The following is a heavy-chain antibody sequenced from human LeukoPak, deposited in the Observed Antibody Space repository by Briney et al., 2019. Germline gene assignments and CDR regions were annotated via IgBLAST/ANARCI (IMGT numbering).Heavy chain of an antibody. V-gene: IGHV4-59*12. CDR2: IYNSGST. CDR3: ARVDQNAGSADYYYHALDA. CDR1: GASISSYY. Sequence: SETLSLTCTVSGASISSYYWSWVRQPPGKGLEWIGYIYNSGSTSYNPSLKSRVTMSVDTSKNQFSLKLSSVTAADTAIYYCARVDQNAGSADYYYHALDAWGQGTTVTVSS. J-gene: IGHJ6*02.